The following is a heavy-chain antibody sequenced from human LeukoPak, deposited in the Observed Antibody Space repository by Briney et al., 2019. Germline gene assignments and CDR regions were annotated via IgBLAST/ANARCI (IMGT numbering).Heavy chain of an antibody. Sequence: GGSLRLSCATSGFTFSGSDMHWVRQASGKGLEWVGRIRSKANSYATAYAASLRGRFTISRDNAKNSLYLQMNSLRAEDTAVYYCARDGEYYGSGSYFVYWGQGTLVTVSS. CDR3: ARDGEYYGSGSYFVY. J-gene: IGHJ4*02. V-gene: IGHV3-73*01. D-gene: IGHD3-10*01. CDR2: IRSKANSYAT. CDR1: GFTFSGSD.